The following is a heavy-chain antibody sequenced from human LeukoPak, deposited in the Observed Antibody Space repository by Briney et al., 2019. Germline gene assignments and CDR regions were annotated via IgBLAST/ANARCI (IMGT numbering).Heavy chain of an antibody. CDR1: GFTFDDYA. D-gene: IGHD3-22*01. V-gene: IGHV3-9*01. Sequence: PGRSLRLSCAASGFTFDDYAMHWVRQAPGKGLEWVSGISWNSGSIGYADSVKGRFTISRDNAKNSLYLQMNSLRAEDTAVYYCAKEYYYDSSGYYEGWLYWGQGTLVTVSS. CDR3: AKEYYYDSSGYYEGWLY. CDR2: ISWNSGSI. J-gene: IGHJ4*02.